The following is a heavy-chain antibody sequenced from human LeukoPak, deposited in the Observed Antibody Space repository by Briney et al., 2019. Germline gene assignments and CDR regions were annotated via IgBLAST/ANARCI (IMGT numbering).Heavy chain of an antibody. D-gene: IGHD1-7*01. Sequence: PSETLSLTCTVSGGSISSYYWSWIRQPPGKGLEWIGEINYSGRTNYYPSLTSRATLSIDTSKNQFSLKLSSVTVADTAVYYCARGVRGSTSWNSYYNYFYLDVWGKGTTVTVSS. CDR2: INYSGRT. J-gene: IGHJ6*03. CDR3: ARGVRGSTSWNSYYNYFYLDV. V-gene: IGHV4-59*12. CDR1: GGSISSYY.